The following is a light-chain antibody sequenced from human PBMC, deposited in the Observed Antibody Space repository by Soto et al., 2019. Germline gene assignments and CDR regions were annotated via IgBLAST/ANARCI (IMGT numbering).Light chain of an antibody. CDR2: AAS. Sequence: DIQMTQSPSSLSASVGDRVTITCRASQSVGVYLNWYQQKPGKAPKLLIYAASSLQSGVPSRFSGSGSGTDFTLTISSRQAEDFATYYCQQSYTTPWTFGQGTKVEIK. CDR3: QQSYTTPWT. V-gene: IGKV1-39*01. J-gene: IGKJ1*01. CDR1: QSVGVY.